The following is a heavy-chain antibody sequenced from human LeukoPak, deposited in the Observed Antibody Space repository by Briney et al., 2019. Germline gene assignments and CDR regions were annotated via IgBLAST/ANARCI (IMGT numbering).Heavy chain of an antibody. CDR1: GGSFSGYY. CDR3: ARASALAQAVMFDY. Sequence: PSETLSPTCAVYGGSFSGYYWSWIRQPPGKGLEWIGEINHSGSTNYNPSLKSRITISVDTSKNQFSLKLSSVTAADTAVYYCARASALAQAVMFDYWGQGTLVTVSS. D-gene: IGHD6-19*01. CDR2: INHSGST. V-gene: IGHV4-34*01. J-gene: IGHJ4*02.